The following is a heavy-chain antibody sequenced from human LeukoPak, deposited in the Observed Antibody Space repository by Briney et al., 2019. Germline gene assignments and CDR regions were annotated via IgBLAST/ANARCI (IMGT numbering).Heavy chain of an antibody. V-gene: IGHV4-4*09. J-gene: IGHJ5*02. CDR3: TKREGPMSGSYDYFDP. Sequence: SETLSLTCTVSGGSISGYYWSWIRQPPGQGLEWIAYIHSNGYTNYNPSLKSRVTISVDTSKNQFTLKVTSVTAADTAMYYCTKREGPMSGSYDYFDPWGQGTLVTVS. CDR1: GGSISGYY. CDR2: IHSNGYT. D-gene: IGHD1-26*01.